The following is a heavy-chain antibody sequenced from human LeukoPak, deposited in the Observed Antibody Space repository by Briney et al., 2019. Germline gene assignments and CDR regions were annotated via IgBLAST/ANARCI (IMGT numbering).Heavy chain of an antibody. Sequence: GGSLRLSCAGSGFTFRSYWMSWVRQAAGTGLEWVANIKQDGSEKYHADSVKGRFTISRDNARNTLYLQMNSLRAEDTAVYYCARERGVSHPFDYWGQGTLVTVSS. CDR1: GFTFRSYW. V-gene: IGHV3-7*01. CDR3: ARERGVSHPFDY. D-gene: IGHD2-21*01. CDR2: IKQDGSEK. J-gene: IGHJ4*02.